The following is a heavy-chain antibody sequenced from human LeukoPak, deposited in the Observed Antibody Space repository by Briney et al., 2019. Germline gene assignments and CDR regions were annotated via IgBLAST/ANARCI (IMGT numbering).Heavy chain of an antibody. J-gene: IGHJ3*02. CDR3: AKAFWLSICYGSGSLRLGAFDI. D-gene: IGHD3-10*01. V-gene: IGHV3-23*01. Sequence: GGSLRLSCAASGFTFSSYAMSWVRQAPGKGLEWVSAISGSGGSTYYADSVKGRFTISRDNSKNTLYLQMNSLRAEDTAVYYCAKAFWLSICYGSGSLRLGAFDIWGQGTMVTVSS. CDR1: GFTFSSYA. CDR2: ISGSGGST.